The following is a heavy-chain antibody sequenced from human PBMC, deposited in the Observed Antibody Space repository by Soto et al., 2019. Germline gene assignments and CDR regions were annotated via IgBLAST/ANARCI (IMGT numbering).Heavy chain of an antibody. V-gene: IGHV3-53*01. CDR1: GFTVSTNY. CDR2: IYSGGYT. CDR3: ARGPNDWYIDL. D-gene: IGHD7-27*01. Sequence: EVQLVESGGGLIQPGGSLRFSCAASGFTVSTNYMSWVRQAPGKGLEWVSVIYSGGYTYYAESVKGRFTVSRDNSKNTVYLQMSSLRAEDTAVYYCARGPNDWYIDLWGRGTLVTVSS. J-gene: IGHJ2*01.